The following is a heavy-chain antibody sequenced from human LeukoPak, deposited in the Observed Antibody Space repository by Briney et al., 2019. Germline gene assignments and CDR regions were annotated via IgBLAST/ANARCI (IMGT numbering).Heavy chain of an antibody. CDR2: INTDGTVT. CDR3: ATKQWLAPPPDS. Sequence: GWSLRLSCAASGLTFSKYWMLWVRQAQGKGLERVSRINTDGTVTTYADSVKGRFTVSRDNADNTMFLQMNSVRDEDTAVYYCATKQWLAPPPDSWGQGTPVTVSS. CDR1: GLTFSKYW. D-gene: IGHD6-19*01. J-gene: IGHJ4*02. V-gene: IGHV3-74*01.